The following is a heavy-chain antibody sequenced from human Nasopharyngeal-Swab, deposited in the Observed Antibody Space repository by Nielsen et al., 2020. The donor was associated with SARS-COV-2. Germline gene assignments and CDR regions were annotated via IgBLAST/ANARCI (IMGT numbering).Heavy chain of an antibody. J-gene: IGHJ4*02. D-gene: IGHD2-8*01. CDR3: ARDRGYCANGGCYTVLDF. V-gene: IGHV3-7*04. CDR2: INGDGREK. Sequence: GESLKISCAASGFTFNTYHMSWVRQTPGKGLEWVAHINGDGREKYYVDSLKGRFTISRDNAQNSLHLQMTSLGAEDTAVYYCARDRGYCANGGCYTVLDFWGQGTPVTVSS. CDR1: GFTFNTYH.